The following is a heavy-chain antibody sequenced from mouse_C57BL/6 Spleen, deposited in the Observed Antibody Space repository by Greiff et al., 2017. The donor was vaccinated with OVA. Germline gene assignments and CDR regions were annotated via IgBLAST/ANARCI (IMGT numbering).Heavy chain of an antibody. V-gene: IGHV1-15*01. CDR2: IDPETGGT. Sequence: QVQLKQSGAELVRPGASVTLSCKASGYTFTDYEMHWVKQTPVHGLEWIGAIDPETGGTAYNQKFKGKAILTADKSSSTAYMELRSLTSEDSAVYYCTKDYYGSSYPSFDYWGQGTTLTVSS. J-gene: IGHJ2*01. CDR1: GYTFTDYE. CDR3: TKDYYGSSYPSFDY. D-gene: IGHD1-1*01.